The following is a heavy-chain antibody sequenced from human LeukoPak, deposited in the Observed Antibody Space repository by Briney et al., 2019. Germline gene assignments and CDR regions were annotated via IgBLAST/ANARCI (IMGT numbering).Heavy chain of an antibody. D-gene: IGHD3-22*01. CDR2: IYSSGST. J-gene: IGHJ1*01. Sequence: SETLSLTCTVSGGSISSYYWSWIRQPPGKGLEWIAYIYSSGSTNYDPSLKSRLTISVDASKNQFSLKLSSVTAADTAVYYCAREDHDSSGPMPGEHWGQGTLVTVSS. CDR3: AREDHDSSGPMPGEH. V-gene: IGHV4-59*01. CDR1: GGSISSYY.